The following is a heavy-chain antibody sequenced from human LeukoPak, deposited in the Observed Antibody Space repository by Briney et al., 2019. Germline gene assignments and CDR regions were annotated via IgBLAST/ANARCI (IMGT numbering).Heavy chain of an antibody. V-gene: IGHV3-74*01. D-gene: IGHD7-27*01. CDR1: GFAFSSNW. J-gene: IGHJ4*02. Sequence: GRSLRLSCAASGFAFSSNWMHWVRQTPGKGLVWVSHINTDGTITTYADSVKGRFTISRDNSKNTLYLQMSSLRAEDTAVYYCVKDNDPNWGLFDYWGQETLVTVSS. CDR3: VKDNDPNWGLFDY. CDR2: INTDGTIT.